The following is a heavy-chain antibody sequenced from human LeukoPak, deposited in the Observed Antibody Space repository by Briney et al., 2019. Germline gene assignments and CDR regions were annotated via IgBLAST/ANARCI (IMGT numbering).Heavy chain of an antibody. J-gene: IGHJ4*02. V-gene: IGHV3-23*01. D-gene: IGHD2-8*01. CDR2: ISGSGGST. CDR3: AKGMYAQPSATDY. CDR1: GFTFSSYG. Sequence: GGSLRLSCAASGFTFSSYGMSWVRQAPGKGLEWVSAISGSGGSTYYADSVKGRFTISRDNSKNTLYLQMNSLRAEDTAVYYCAKGMYAQPSATDYWGQGTLVTVSS.